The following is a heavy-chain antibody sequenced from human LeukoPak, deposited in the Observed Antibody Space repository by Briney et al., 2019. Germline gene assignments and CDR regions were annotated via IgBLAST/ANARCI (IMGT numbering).Heavy chain of an antibody. V-gene: IGHV1-18*01. J-gene: IGHJ4*02. D-gene: IGHD1-26*01. CDR3: ARVRATKDSVYYFDY. CDR1: GYTFTSYG. Sequence: GASVKVSCKASGYTFTSYGISWVRQAPGQGLEWMGWISAYNGNTNHAQKLQGRVTMTTDTSTSTAYMELRSLRSDDTAVYYCARVRATKDSVYYFDYWGQGTLVTVSS. CDR2: ISAYNGNT.